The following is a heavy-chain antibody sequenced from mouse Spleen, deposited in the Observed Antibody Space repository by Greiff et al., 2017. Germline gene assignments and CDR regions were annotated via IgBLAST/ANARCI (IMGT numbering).Heavy chain of an antibody. Sequence: QVQLKQPGAELVRPGTSVKLSCKASGYTFTSYWMHWVKQRPGQGLEWIGVIDPSDSYTNYNQKFKGKATLTVDTSSSTAYMQLSSLTSEDSAVYYCARPHYYGFDYWGQGTTLTVSS. CDR3: ARPHYYGFDY. CDR1: GYTFTSYW. J-gene: IGHJ2*01. D-gene: IGHD1-2*01. V-gene: IGHV1-59*01. CDR2: IDPSDSYT.